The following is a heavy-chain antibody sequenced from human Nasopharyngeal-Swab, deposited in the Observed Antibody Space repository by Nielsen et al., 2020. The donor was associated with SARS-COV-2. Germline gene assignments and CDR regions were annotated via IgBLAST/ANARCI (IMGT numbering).Heavy chain of an antibody. V-gene: IGHV1-3*01. CDR3: ARSPLFYGNPPVTDRFDY. CDR2: INAGNGNT. Sequence: ASVKVSCKASGYTFTSYAMHWVRQAPGQRLEWMGWINAGNGNTKYSQKFQGRVTITRDTSASPAYMELSSLRSEDTAVYYCARSPLFYGNPPVTDRFDYWGQGTLVTVSS. J-gene: IGHJ4*02. D-gene: IGHD1-14*01. CDR1: GYTFTSYA.